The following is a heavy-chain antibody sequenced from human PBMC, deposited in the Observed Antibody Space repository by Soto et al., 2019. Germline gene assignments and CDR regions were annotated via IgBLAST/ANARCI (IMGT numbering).Heavy chain of an antibody. CDR2: IYYSGST. V-gene: IGHV4-59*01. D-gene: IGHD6-13*01. Sequence: QVQLQESGPGLVKPSETLSLTCTVSGGSISSYYWSWIRQPPGKGLEWIGYIYYSGSTNYNPSLKSRVTISVDTSKNQFSLKLSSVTAADTAVYYCARDLGYSSSWTRGDAFDIWGQGTMVTVSS. CDR3: ARDLGYSSSWTRGDAFDI. J-gene: IGHJ3*02. CDR1: GGSISSYY.